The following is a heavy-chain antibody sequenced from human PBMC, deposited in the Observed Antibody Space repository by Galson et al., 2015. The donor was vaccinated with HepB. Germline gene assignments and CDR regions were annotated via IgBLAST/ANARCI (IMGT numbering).Heavy chain of an antibody. CDR3: TTDSGKLELLRVDYFDY. CDR2: IKSKTDGGTT. V-gene: IGHV3-15*07. CDR1: GFTFSNAW. D-gene: IGHD1-26*01. J-gene: IGHJ4*02. Sequence: SLRLSCAASGFTFSNAWMNWVRQAPGKGLEWVGRIKSKTDGGTTDYAAPVKGRFTISRDDSKNTLYLQMNSLKTEDTAVYYCTTDSGKLELLRVDYFDYWGQGTLVTVSS.